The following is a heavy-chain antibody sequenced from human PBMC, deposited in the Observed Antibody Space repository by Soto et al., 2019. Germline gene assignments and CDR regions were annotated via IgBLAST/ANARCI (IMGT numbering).Heavy chain of an antibody. CDR2: ISWNSGSI. J-gene: IGHJ5*02. CDR1: GFTFDDYA. V-gene: IGHV3-9*01. CDR3: AKDPNYYDSSGYYNWFDP. D-gene: IGHD3-22*01. Sequence: GGSLRLSCAASGFTFDDYAMHWVRLAPGKGLEWVSGISWNSGSIGYADSVKGRFTISRDNAKNSLYLQMNSLRAEDTALYYCAKDPNYYDSSGYYNWFDPWGQGTLVTVSS.